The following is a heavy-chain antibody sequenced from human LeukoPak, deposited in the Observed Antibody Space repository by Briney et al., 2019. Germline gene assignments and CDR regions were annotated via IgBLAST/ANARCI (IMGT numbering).Heavy chain of an antibody. D-gene: IGHD2-2*01. CDR2: IYYSGST. CDR1: GGSISSSSYY. Sequence: KPSQTLSLTCTVSGGSISSSSYYWGWIRQPPGKGLEWIGSIYYSGSTYYNPSLKSRVTISVDTSKNQFSLKLSSVTAADTAVYYCAGHIVVVPAAVYYFDYWGQGTLVTVSS. CDR3: AGHIVVVPAAVYYFDY. V-gene: IGHV4-39*01. J-gene: IGHJ4*02.